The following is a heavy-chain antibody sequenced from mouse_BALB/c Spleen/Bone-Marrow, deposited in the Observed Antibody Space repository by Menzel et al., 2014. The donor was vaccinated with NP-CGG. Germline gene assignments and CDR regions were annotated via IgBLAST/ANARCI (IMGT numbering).Heavy chain of an antibody. CDR3: AVYDYEGFAY. CDR1: GFNIKDTY. V-gene: IGHV14-3*02. J-gene: IGHJ3*01. D-gene: IGHD2-4*01. CDR2: IDPANGNT. Sequence: SGAELVKPGASVKLSCTASGFNIKDTYMHWVKQRPEQGLEWIGRIDPANGNTKYDPKLQGKATITADTSSNTAYLQLSSLTSEDTAVYYWAVYDYEGFAYWGQGTLVAVSA.